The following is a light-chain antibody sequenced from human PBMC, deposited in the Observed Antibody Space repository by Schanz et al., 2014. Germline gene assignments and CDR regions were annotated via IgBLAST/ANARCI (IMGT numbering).Light chain of an antibody. Sequence: QSALTQPRSVSGSPGQSVTISCAGTTSDVGGYNYVSWYQHHPGKVPKLIIYDVSKRPSGVPDRFSGSKSGNTASLTISGLQAEDEADYYCSSYAGSNIYWVFGGGIKLTVL. J-gene: IGLJ3*02. CDR1: TSDVGGYNY. V-gene: IGLV2-11*01. CDR3: SSYAGSNIYWV. CDR2: DVS.